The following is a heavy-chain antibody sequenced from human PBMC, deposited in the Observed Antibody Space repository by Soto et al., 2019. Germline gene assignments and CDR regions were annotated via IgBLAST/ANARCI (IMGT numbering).Heavy chain of an antibody. J-gene: IGHJ4*02. V-gene: IGHV4-39*01. Sequence: ASETLSLTCTVSGGSISSSSYYWGWIRQPPGKGLEWIGSIYYSGSTYYNPSLKSRVTISVDTSKNQFSLKLSSVTAADTAVYYCARRPYCSGGSCFPDYWRQGTLVTVSS. D-gene: IGHD2-15*01. CDR3: ARRPYCSGGSCFPDY. CDR1: GGSISSSSYY. CDR2: IYYSGST.